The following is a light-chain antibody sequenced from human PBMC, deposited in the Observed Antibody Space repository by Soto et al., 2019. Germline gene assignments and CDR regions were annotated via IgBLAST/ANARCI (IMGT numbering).Light chain of an antibody. V-gene: IGKV3-11*01. J-gene: IGKJ4*01. CDR2: DAS. CDR1: QSISSY. CDR3: QQRTNWPPLT. Sequence: EIVLTQSPATLSLSPGERATLSCRASQSISSYLAWYQQKPGQAPRLLMYDASNRATGIPARFSGSGSGTDFTLTISSLEPEDSAVYYCQQRTNWPPLTFGRGTKVDIK.